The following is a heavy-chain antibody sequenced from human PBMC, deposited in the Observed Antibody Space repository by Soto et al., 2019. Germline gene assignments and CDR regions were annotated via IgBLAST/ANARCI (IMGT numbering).Heavy chain of an antibody. CDR3: ARGQYSSGGGYFDY. J-gene: IGHJ4*02. Sequence: EVQLVESGGGLVQPGGSLRLSCAASGFTFSSYEMNWVRQAPGKGLEWVSYISSSGSTIYYADSVKGRFTISRDNAKNSLYLQMNSLRGEDRAVYYCARGQYSSGGGYFDYWGQETLVTVSS. CDR2: ISSSGSTI. V-gene: IGHV3-48*03. CDR1: GFTFSSYE. D-gene: IGHD6-19*01.